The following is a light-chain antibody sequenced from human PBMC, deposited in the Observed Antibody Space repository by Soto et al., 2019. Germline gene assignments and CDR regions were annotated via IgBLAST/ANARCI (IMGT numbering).Light chain of an antibody. CDR2: GAS. CDR3: QQYHKWPPQYT. V-gene: IGKV3-15*01. J-gene: IGKJ2*01. CDR1: QSVASN. Sequence: EIVMTQSPDSMSVSPGDGATLSCRASQSVASNVAWYQQKPGQGPRLLIHGASTRAVGVPARFSGSGSGTDFSLTISCLQSEDVAVSYCQQYHKWPPQYTSDQRTKLPSK.